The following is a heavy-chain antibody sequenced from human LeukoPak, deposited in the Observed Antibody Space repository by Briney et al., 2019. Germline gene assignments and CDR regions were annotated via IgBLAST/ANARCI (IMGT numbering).Heavy chain of an antibody. CDR3: ARGGGLDV. J-gene: IGHJ6*02. Sequence: GGSLRLSCAASGFTFSSYWMSWVRQAPGKGLEWVANINHNGNVNYYVDSVKGRFTISRDNAKNSLYLQMSNLRAEDTAVYFCARGGGLDVWGQGATVTVSS. V-gene: IGHV3-7*03. CDR1: GFTFSSYW. CDR2: INHNGNVN. D-gene: IGHD3-16*01.